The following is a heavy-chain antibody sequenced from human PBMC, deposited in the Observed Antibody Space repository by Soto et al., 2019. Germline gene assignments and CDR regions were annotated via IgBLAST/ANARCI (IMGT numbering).Heavy chain of an antibody. CDR1: GFTFSGSA. Sequence: GGSLRLSCAASGFTFSGSAMHWVRQASGKGLEWVGRIRSKANSYAKAYAASVKVRFTISRDDSKNTAYLQMNSLKTEDTAVYYCTRVLIGRYYYYYMDVWGKGTTVTVSS. CDR2: IRSKANSYAK. J-gene: IGHJ6*03. D-gene: IGHD2-15*01. CDR3: TRVLIGRYYYYYMDV. V-gene: IGHV3-73*01.